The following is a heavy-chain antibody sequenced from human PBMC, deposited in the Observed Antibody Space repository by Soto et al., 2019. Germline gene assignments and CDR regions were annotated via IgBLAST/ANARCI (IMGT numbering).Heavy chain of an antibody. CDR3: SRDGGGGVFDH. CDR2: ISPGGRYT. Sequence: QVQLVESGGGLVKSGGSLRLSCATSGFTFSDHYMSWIRQAPGKGLEFISYISPGGRYTNYGDSVKGRFTISRDNAKNSLFLQVNTLRDEDTAVYYCSRDGGGGVFDHWGQGTSVTVSS. D-gene: IGHD2-21*01. CDR1: GFTFSDHY. V-gene: IGHV3-11*05. J-gene: IGHJ4*02.